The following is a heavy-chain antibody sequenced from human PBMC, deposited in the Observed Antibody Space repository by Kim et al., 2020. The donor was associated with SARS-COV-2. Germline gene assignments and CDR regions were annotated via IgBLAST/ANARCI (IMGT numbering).Heavy chain of an antibody. CDR1: GFTFSSYE. CDR2: ISSSGSTI. J-gene: IGHJ3*02. D-gene: IGHD3-3*01. CDR3: ARDIGIDYDFWSGYYTQRAAFDI. V-gene: IGHV3-48*03. Sequence: GGSQRLSCAASGFTFSSYEMNWVRQAPGKGLEWVSYISSSGSTIYYADSVKGRFTISRDNAKNSLYLQMNSLRAEDTAVYYCARDIGIDYDFWSGYYTQRAAFDIWGQGTMVTVSS.